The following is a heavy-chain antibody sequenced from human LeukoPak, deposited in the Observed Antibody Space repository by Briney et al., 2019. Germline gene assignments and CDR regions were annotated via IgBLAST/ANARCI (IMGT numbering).Heavy chain of an antibody. CDR1: GYTFTGCY. D-gene: IGHD2-2*01. CDR3: ARGVVDNSYFDY. Sequence: ASVKVSCKASGYTFTGCYMHWVRQAPGQGLEWMGWINPNSGGTNYAQKVQGRVTMTRDTSISTAYMELSRLRSDDTAVYYCARGVVDNSYFDYWGQGTLVTVSS. V-gene: IGHV1-2*02. CDR2: INPNSGGT. J-gene: IGHJ4*02.